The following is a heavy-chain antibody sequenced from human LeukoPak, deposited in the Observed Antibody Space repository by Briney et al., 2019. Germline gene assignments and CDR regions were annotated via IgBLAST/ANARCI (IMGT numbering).Heavy chain of an antibody. CDR3: ARHGSGWYW. CDR1: GGSISSSSYY. Sequence: PSETLSLTCTVSGGSISSSSYYWGWIRQPPGKGLEWIGSIYYSGSTYYNPSRKSRVTISVYTPKNQFSLKLSSVTAADTAVYYCARHGSGWYWWGQGTLVTVSS. D-gene: IGHD6-19*01. CDR2: IYYSGST. J-gene: IGHJ4*02. V-gene: IGHV4-39*01.